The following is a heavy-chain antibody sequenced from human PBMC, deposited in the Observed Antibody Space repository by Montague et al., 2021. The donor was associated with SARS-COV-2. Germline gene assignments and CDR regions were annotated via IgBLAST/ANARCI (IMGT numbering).Heavy chain of an antibody. Sequence: SETLSLTCVVSGGSISSSNWWSWVRQPPGKGLEWVGEIYHSGSTNYNPSLKSRVTISVDKSKNQFSLKLSSVTAADTAVYYCARRPLGNYYYGMDVWGQGTTVTVSS. CDR1: GGSISSSNW. CDR3: ARRPLGNYYYGMDV. J-gene: IGHJ6*02. CDR2: IYHSGST. V-gene: IGHV4-4*02.